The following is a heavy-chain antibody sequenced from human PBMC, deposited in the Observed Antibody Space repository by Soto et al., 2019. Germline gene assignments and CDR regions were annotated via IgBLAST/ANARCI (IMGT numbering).Heavy chain of an antibody. CDR2: ISGHNGNT. J-gene: IGHJ4*02. Sequence: QVQLVQSGAEVKKPGASVKVSCKASGYTFTNNGISWVRQAPGQGLEWMGWISGHNGNTKYAQRHQGRVTMTTDTSTSTAYRELRSLRSDGAALYYGARDLYRLGYYFDYWGKGPLVTASP. V-gene: IGHV1-18*04. D-gene: IGHD7-27*01. CDR1: GYTFTNNG. CDR3: ARDLYRLGYYFDY.